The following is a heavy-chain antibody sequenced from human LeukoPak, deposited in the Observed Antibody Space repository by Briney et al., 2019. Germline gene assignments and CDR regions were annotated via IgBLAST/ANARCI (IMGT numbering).Heavy chain of an antibody. CDR2: ISGSGDRT. D-gene: IGHD3-10*01. Sequence: GGSLRLSCAASGFTLSSYAMSWVRQAPGKGLEWVSAISGSGDRTFYADSVKGRLTISRDNSKNTLYLQLNTVRAEDTALYYCARGGTNYYYMDVWGNGTTVTVSS. J-gene: IGHJ6*03. V-gene: IGHV3-23*01. CDR1: GFTLSSYA. CDR3: ARGGTNYYYMDV.